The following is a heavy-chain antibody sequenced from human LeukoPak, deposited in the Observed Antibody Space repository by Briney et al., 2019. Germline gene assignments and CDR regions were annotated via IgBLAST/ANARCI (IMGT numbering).Heavy chain of an antibody. V-gene: IGHV1-18*01. J-gene: IGHJ6*02. D-gene: IGHD3-22*01. CDR2: ISAYNGNT. CDR1: GYTFTSYG. Sequence: GASVKVSCKASGYTFTSYGISWVRQAPGQGLEWMGWISAYNGNTNYAQKLQGRVTMTTDTSTSTAYMELRSLRSDDTAVYYCARESFYYDSSGYYRYISQGYYYYGMDVWGQGTTVTVSS. CDR3: ARESFYYDSSGYYRYISQGYYYYGMDV.